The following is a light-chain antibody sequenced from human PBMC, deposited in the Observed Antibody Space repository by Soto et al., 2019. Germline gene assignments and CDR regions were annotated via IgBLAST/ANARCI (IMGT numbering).Light chain of an antibody. J-gene: IGLJ1*01. CDR1: SSNIGAGYD. V-gene: IGLV1-40*01. Sequence: QAVVTQPPSVSGAPGQRVTISCTGSSSNIGAGYDVHWYQQLPGTAPKLLIYGNSNRPSGVPDRFSGSKSGTSASLAITGLQAEDEADYYCQSYDSSLSGYVFGTGTNFTVL. CDR2: GNS. CDR3: QSYDSSLSGYV.